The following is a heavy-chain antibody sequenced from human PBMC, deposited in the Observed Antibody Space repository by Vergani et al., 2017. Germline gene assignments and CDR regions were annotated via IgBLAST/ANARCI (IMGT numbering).Heavy chain of an antibody. D-gene: IGHD3-3*01. Sequence: EVQLVESGGGLVQPGRSLRLSCAASGFTFDDYAMHWVRQAPGKGLEWVSGISCNSGSIGYADSVKGRFTISRDNAKNSLYLQMNSLRAEDTALYYCAKDHGRYDFGSVYLDYYGTDGWGQGRTVTVSS. CDR1: GFTFDDYA. CDR3: AKDHGRYDFGSVYLDYYGTDG. J-gene: IGHJ6*02. CDR2: ISCNSGSI. V-gene: IGHV3-9*01.